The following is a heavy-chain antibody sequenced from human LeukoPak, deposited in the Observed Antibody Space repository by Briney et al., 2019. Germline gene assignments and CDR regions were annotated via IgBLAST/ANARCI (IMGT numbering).Heavy chain of an antibody. D-gene: IGHD3-16*01. V-gene: IGHV3-7*01. J-gene: IGHJ4*02. Sequence: PGGSLRLSCAASGFSFSSYWMTWVRQAPGKGPEWVANIKQDGIEKYSVDSVKGRFTISRDNAKNSLFLQMSSLRGEDTALYYCATEHWGPNSWGQGTLVTVSS. CDR3: ATEHWGPNS. CDR1: GFSFSSYW. CDR2: IKQDGIEK.